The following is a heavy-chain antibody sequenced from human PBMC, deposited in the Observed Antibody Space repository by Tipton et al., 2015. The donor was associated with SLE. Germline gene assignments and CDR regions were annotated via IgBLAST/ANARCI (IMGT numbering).Heavy chain of an antibody. CDR3: ARFRDEYYYYAMDV. J-gene: IGHJ6*02. Sequence: GLVKPSQTLSLTCTVSGGSISSHFWTWIRQPPGKGLEWIGDIYFAGSSKYNPSLRGRVTISVDTSKTQFSLRLSSVTAADTAVYYCARFRDEYYYYAMDVWGQGTTVTVSS. CDR1: GGSISSHF. CDR2: IYFAGSS. V-gene: IGHV4-59*11.